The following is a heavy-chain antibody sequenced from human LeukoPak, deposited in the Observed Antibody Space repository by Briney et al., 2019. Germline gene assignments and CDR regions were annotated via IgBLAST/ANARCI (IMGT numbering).Heavy chain of an antibody. J-gene: IGHJ5*02. Sequence: SVKVSCKASGGTFTSYAISWVRQAHGQGLEWMGGIIPIFGTANYAQKFQGRVTITTDEYTSTAYMELSSLRSEDTAVYYCARDTSAGSGWYWFDPWGQGTLVTVSS. V-gene: IGHV1-69*05. D-gene: IGHD6-19*01. CDR2: IIPIFGTA. CDR3: ARDTSAGSGWYWFDP. CDR1: GGTFTSYA.